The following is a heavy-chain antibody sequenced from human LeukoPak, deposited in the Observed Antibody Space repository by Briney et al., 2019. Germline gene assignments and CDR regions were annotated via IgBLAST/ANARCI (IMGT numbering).Heavy chain of an antibody. J-gene: IGHJ5*02. V-gene: IGHV4-59*01. D-gene: IGHD2-21*02. CDR1: GGSISSYY. CDR2: IYYSGST. CDR3: ARAPPLTRSYCGGDCPAASDP. Sequence: SETLSLTCTVSGGSISSYYWSWIRQPPGKGLEWIGYIYYSGSTNYNPSLKSRVTISVDTSKNQFSLKLSSVTAADTAVYYCARAPPLTRSYCGGDCPAASDPWGQGTLVTVSS.